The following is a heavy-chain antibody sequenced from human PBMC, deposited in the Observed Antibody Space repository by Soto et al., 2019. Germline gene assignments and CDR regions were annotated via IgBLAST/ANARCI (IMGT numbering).Heavy chain of an antibody. CDR3: ATLNSRDSGSYYYYGMDV. Sequence: ASETLSLTCAVSGGSISSSNWWSWVRQPPGKGLEWIGEIYHSGSTNCNPSLKSRVTISVDKSKNQFSLKLSSVTAADTAVYYCATLNSRDSGSYYYYGMDVWGQGTTVTVSS. D-gene: IGHD1-26*01. V-gene: IGHV4-4*02. J-gene: IGHJ6*02. CDR1: GGSISSSNW. CDR2: IYHSGST.